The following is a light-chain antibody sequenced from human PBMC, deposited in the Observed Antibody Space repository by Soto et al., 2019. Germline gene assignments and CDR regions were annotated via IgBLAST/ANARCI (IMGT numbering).Light chain of an antibody. Sequence: QSALTQPRSVSGSPGQSVTISCTGTNSDVGGYNYVSWYQQYPGKAPKLMIYEVINRPSGVSSRFSGSKSGNTASLTISGLQAEDEADYYCSSYTSSSTLWVFGGGTKLTVL. J-gene: IGLJ3*02. CDR2: EVI. CDR1: NSDVGGYNY. V-gene: IGLV2-14*01. CDR3: SSYTSSSTLWV.